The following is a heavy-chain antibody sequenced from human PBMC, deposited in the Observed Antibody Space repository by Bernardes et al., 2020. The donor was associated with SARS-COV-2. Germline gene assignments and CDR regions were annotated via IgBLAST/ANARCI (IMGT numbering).Heavy chain of an antibody. CDR3: ARDARTTVVTRSFDY. Sequence: ASVKVSCKTSEYTFTSYDINWVRQATGQGLEWMGWMTPNSGNTGYAQKFQGRVTMTTDTSTSTAYMELRSLRSDDTAVYYCARDARTTVVTRSFDYWGQGTLVTVSS. D-gene: IGHD4-17*01. V-gene: IGHV1-8*01. J-gene: IGHJ4*02. CDR1: EYTFTSYD. CDR2: MTPNSGNT.